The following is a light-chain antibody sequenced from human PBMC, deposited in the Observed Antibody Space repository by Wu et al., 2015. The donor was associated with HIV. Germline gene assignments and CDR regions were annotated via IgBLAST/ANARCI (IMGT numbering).Light chain of an antibody. CDR1: QSVSSSY. J-gene: IGKJ2*03. Sequence: EIVLTQSPGTLSLSPGERATLSCRASQSVSSSYLAWYQQKPGQAPRLLIYGASSRATGIPDRFSGSGSGTDFTLTISRLEPEDFAVYYCQQYGSSSYSFGQGTKAGDQT. CDR3: QQYGSSSYS. V-gene: IGKV3-20*01. CDR2: GAS.